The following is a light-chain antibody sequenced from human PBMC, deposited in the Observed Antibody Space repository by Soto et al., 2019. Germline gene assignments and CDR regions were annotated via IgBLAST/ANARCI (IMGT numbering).Light chain of an antibody. CDR1: QDIANY. V-gene: IGKV1-9*01. CDR3: QRVNSYPPS. J-gene: IGKJ4*01. CDR2: ATS. Sequence: DIQLTQAPSFLSASGGDRVTITCRASQDIANYLAWYQQKPCKAPGFLIYATSTFQSGVPSRFSGSGSGTDFTPPISSLQPNDFPTDYGQRVNSYPPSSGGGTKVVIK.